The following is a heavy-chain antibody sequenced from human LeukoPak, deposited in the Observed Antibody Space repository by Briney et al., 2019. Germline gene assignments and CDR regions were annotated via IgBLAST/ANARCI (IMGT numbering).Heavy chain of an antibody. V-gene: IGHV3-21*01. CDR2: ISSSSSYI. Sequence: GGSLRLSCAAFGFTFSNYGMNWVRQAPGKGLEWVSSISSSSSYIYYADSVKGRFTISRDNAKNSLYLQMNGLRAEDTAVYYCARGGTNYNEAFDIWGQGTMVTVSS. D-gene: IGHD1-26*01. CDR3: ARGGTNYNEAFDI. CDR1: GFTFSNYG. J-gene: IGHJ3*02.